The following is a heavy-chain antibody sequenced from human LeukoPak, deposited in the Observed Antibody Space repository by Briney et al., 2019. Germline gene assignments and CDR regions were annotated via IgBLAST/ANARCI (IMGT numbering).Heavy chain of an antibody. V-gene: IGHV4-4*07. J-gene: IGHJ4*02. D-gene: IGHD6-19*01. CDR1: GGSISSYY. Sequence: PSETLSLTCTVSGGSISSYYWSWIRQPAGKGLEWIGRIYTSGSTNYNPSLKSRVTISVDKSKNQFSLKLSSVTAADTAVYYCAREYTLYRSGWFLDYWGQGTVVTVSS. CDR2: IYTSGST. CDR3: AREYTLYRSGWFLDY.